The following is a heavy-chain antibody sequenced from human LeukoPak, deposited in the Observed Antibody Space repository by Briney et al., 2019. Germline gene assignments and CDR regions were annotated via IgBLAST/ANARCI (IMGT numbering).Heavy chain of an antibody. CDR1: GFTFSNYA. V-gene: IGHV3-30*04. CDR2: ISYDGSNK. Sequence: GGSLRLSCAASGFTFSNYAMHWVRQAPGKGLEWVAVISYDGSNKYYADSVKGRFTISRDNSKNTLYLQMNSLRAEDTAMYYCARRNHYDSKGIDYWGQGTLVTVSS. CDR3: ARRNHYDSKGIDY. J-gene: IGHJ4*02. D-gene: IGHD3-22*01.